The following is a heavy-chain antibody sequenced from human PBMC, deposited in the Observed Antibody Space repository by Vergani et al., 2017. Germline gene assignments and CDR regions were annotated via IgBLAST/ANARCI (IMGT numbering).Heavy chain of an antibody. CDR3: ASRERIEWYFDL. Sequence: VQLVESGGGLVKPGGSLRLSCAASGFTFSSYSMNWVRQAPGKGLEWVSSISSSSSYIYYADSVKGRFTISRDNAKNALYLQMNSLRAEDTAVYYCASRERIEWYFDLWGRGTLVTVSS. D-gene: IGHD1-1*01. V-gene: IGHV3-21*04. J-gene: IGHJ2*01. CDR2: ISSSSSYI. CDR1: GFTFSSYS.